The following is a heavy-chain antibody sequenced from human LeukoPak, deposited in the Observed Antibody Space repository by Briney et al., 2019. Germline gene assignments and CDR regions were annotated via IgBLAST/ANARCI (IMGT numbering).Heavy chain of an antibody. Sequence: GGSLRLSCAASGFTFSSYAMSWVRQAPGKGLEWVSAVTASGGSTYYADSVKGRFTISRDNSKNTLYLQMNSLRAEDTAVYYCAESTFCSGGGCSVFDYWGQGTLVTVSS. J-gene: IGHJ4*02. CDR1: GFTFSSYA. CDR2: VTASGGST. CDR3: AESTFCSGGGCSVFDY. D-gene: IGHD2-15*01. V-gene: IGHV3-23*01.